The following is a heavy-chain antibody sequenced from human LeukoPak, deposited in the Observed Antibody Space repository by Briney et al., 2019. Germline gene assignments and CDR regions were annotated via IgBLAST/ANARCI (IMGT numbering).Heavy chain of an antibody. Sequence: SETLSLTCAVHGGSFSGYYWSWIRQPPGKGLEWIGEINHSGSTNYNPSLKSRVTISVDTSKNQFSLKLSSVTAADTAVYYCARDLLRFLEWLPRGYYYYGMDVWGQGTTVTVSS. CDR1: GGSFSGYY. CDR2: INHSGST. CDR3: ARDLLRFLEWLPRGYYYYGMDV. J-gene: IGHJ6*02. D-gene: IGHD3-3*01. V-gene: IGHV4-34*01.